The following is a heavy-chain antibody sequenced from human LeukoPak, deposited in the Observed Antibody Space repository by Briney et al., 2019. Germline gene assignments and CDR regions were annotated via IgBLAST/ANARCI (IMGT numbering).Heavy chain of an antibody. CDR2: ISAYNGNT. D-gene: IGHD3-10*01. CDR1: GYTFTSYG. V-gene: IGHV1-18*01. J-gene: IGHJ5*02. Sequence: ASVKVSCKASGYTFTSYGINWVRQAPGQGLEWMGWISAYNGNTNYAQKLQGRVTMTTDTSTSTAYMELRSLRSDDTAVYYCARDRSPGGSRSRSNWFDPWGQGTLVTVSS. CDR3: ARDRSPGGSRSRSNWFDP.